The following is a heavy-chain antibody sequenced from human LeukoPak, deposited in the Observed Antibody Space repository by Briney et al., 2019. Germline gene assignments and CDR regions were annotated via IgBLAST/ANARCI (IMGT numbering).Heavy chain of an antibody. CDR1: GYTFTSYG. D-gene: IGHD4-17*01. J-gene: IGHJ4*02. CDR2: INPNSGDT. V-gene: IGHV1-2*06. CDR3: ARIPNLYGDYYFDY. Sequence: ASVKVSCKASGYTFTSYGISWVRQAPGQGLEWMGRINPNSGDTNYAQKFQGRVTMTRDTSISTAYMELRSLRSDDTAVYYCARIPNLYGDYYFDYWGQGTLVTVSS.